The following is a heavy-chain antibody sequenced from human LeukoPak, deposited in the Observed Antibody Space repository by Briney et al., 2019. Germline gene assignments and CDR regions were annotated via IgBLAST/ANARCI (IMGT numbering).Heavy chain of an antibody. Sequence: SETLSLTCTVSGGSISSGGYYWSWIRQHPGKGLEWIGYIYYSGSTYYNPSLKSRVTISVDTSKNQFSLKLSSVTAADTAVYYCARGGNYDFWSGYHIPYYFDYWGQGTLVTVSP. CDR1: GGSISSGGYY. CDR2: IYYSGST. J-gene: IGHJ4*02. D-gene: IGHD3-3*01. CDR3: ARGGNYDFWSGYHIPYYFDY. V-gene: IGHV4-31*03.